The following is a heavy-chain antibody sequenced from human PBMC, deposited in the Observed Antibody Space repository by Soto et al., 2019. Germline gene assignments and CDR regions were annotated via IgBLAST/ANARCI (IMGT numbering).Heavy chain of an antibody. J-gene: IGHJ4*02. V-gene: IGHV4-34*01. CDR3: ARHGGYYFDY. CDR1: SGSFSGYY. D-gene: IGHD3-16*01. CDR2: IYHGLSI. Sequence: AETLSLTCALYSGSFSGYYWTWIRQSPEKGLEWMGGIYHGLSIVYNPSLESRVTISGDSSKNQFSLKLSSVTAADTAVYYCARHGGYYFDYWGQGTLVTGSS.